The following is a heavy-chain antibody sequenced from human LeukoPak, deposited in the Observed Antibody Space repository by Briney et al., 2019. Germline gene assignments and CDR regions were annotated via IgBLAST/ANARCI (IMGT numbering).Heavy chain of an antibody. D-gene: IGHD1-26*01. CDR3: ASSGSYRFDY. V-gene: IGHV3-48*02. J-gene: IGHJ4*02. Sequence: GGSLRLYCAASGFTFSSYSMNWVRQAPGKGLEWVSHITASGTAMFYADSVKGRFTISRDNAKNSLYLQMSSLRDEDTAVYYCASSGSYRFDYWGQGTLVTVSS. CDR2: ITASGTAM. CDR1: GFTFSSYS.